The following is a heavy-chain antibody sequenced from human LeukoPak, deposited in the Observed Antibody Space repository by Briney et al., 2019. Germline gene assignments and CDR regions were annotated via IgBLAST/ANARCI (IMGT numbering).Heavy chain of an antibody. Sequence: SVKVSCKASGFTFTSSAMQWVRQARGQRLEWIGWIVVGSGNTNYAQKFQERVTITRDMSTSTAYMELSSLRSEDTAVYYCAADLTAGITIFGVDNFDYWGQGTLVTVSS. D-gene: IGHD3-3*01. CDR1: GFTFTSSA. J-gene: IGHJ4*02. CDR3: AADLTAGITIFGVDNFDY. CDR2: IVVGSGNT. V-gene: IGHV1-58*02.